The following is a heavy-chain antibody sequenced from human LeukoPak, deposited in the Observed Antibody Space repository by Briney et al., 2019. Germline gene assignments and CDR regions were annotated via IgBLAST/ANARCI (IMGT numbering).Heavy chain of an antibody. V-gene: IGHV3-72*01. CDR2: ITKKADSYTT. CDR3: ARAFYDSANHLPDY. D-gene: IGHD3-10*01. Sequence: GGSLRLSCAASGFTFSDHYMDWVRQAPGKGLEWVGRITKKADSYTTVYAASVKCRFPISRDDSKNSVYLQMNSLKTEDTAVYYCARAFYDSANHLPDYWGQGTLVTVSA. CDR1: GFTFSDHY. J-gene: IGHJ4*02.